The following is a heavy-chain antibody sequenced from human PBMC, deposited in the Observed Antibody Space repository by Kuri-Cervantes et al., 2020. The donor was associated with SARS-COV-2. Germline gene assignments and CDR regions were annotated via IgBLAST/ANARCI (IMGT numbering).Heavy chain of an antibody. CDR2: INHIGST. J-gene: IGHJ4*02. CDR1: GWSFSAYY. CDR3: AGSPGGVFDC. V-gene: IGHV4-34*01. Sequence: SETLSLTFAVYGWSFSAYYWSWIRQPRGKGLEWIGEINHIGSTNYNLSLKSRVTISVDTSKHQLSLKLSSVTAADTAVYYCAGSPGGVFDCWGQGTLVTVSS. D-gene: IGHD3-16*01.